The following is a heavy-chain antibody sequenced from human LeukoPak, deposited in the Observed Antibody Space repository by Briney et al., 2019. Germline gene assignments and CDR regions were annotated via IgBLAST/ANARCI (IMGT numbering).Heavy chain of an antibody. CDR2: ISSNGGST. V-gene: IGHV3-64D*06. Sequence: GGSLRLSCSASGFTFSNYAMHWVRQAPGKGLEYVSAISSNGGSTYYADSVKGRFTISRDNSKNTLYLQMSSLRAEDTAVYYCVKALGYCSGGSCLAFDLWGQGTVVTVSS. CDR1: GFTFSNYA. J-gene: IGHJ3*01. CDR3: VKALGYCSGGSCLAFDL. D-gene: IGHD2-15*01.